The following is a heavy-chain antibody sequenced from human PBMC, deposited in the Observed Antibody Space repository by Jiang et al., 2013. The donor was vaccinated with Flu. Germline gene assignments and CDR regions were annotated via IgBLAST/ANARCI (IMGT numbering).Heavy chain of an antibody. J-gene: IGHJ6*03. CDR3: ARVRYYYYYYMDV. V-gene: IGHV1-46*01. CDR2: INPSGGST. Sequence: WVRQAPGQGLEWMGIINPSGGSTSYAQKFQGRVTMTRDTSTSTVYMELSSLRSEDTAVYYCARVRYYYYYYMDVWGKGTTVTVSS.